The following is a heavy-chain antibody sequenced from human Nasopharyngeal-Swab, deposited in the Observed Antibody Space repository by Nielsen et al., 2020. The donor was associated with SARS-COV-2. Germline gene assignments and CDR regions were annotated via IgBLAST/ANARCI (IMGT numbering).Heavy chain of an antibody. J-gene: IGHJ5*02. V-gene: IGHV3-21*04. D-gene: IGHD3-3*01. CDR2: ISSSSSYI. Sequence: GESLKISCAASGFTFSSYSMNWVRQAPGKGLEWVSSISSSSSYIYYADSAKGRFTISRDNSKNTLYLQMNSLRAEDTAVYYCARDLGYDFWSAPRGFDPWGQGTLVTVSS. CDR1: GFTFSSYS. CDR3: ARDLGYDFWSAPRGFDP.